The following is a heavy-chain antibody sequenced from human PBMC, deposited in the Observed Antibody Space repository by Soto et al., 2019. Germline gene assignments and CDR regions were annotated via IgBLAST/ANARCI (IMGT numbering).Heavy chain of an antibody. D-gene: IGHD2-15*01. J-gene: IGHJ4*02. Sequence: ASVKVSCKASGYTFTSYYTHWVRQAPGQGLEWMGIINPSGGSTSYALKFQGRVTMTRDTSTSTVYMELSSLRSEDTAVYYCARGYIVVVVAATPSRVKPRCDNFDYWGQGTLVTVSS. CDR3: ARGYIVVVVAATPSRVKPRCDNFDY. CDR1: GYTFTSYY. V-gene: IGHV1-46*01. CDR2: INPSGGST.